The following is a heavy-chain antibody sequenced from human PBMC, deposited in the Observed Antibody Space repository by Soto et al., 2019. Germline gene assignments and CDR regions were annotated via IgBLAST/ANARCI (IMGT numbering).Heavy chain of an antibody. V-gene: IGHV1-2*02. J-gene: IGHJ4*02. CDR1: GYTFTDYF. CDR2: VNPDTGVA. D-gene: IGHD3-16*01. Sequence: GASVKFSGKASGYTFTDYFVHWVRLAPGQGLEWMGWVNPDTGVATFPQKFQGRVTVTRDASINTDYMELTHLTSEDTGIYYCARDPIRGGVPYFFDFWGRGTQVTVSS. CDR3: ARDPIRGGVPYFFDF.